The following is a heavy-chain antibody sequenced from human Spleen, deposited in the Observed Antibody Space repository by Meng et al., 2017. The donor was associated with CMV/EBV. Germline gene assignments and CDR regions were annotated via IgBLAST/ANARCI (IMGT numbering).Heavy chain of an antibody. Sequence: SGASITSNTYDWGWIRQPPGKGLEWIGSVHYYGSTYYNPSLRSRVTMSVDTSKTQFSLKVTSVTSADTALYYCVRQGWDDGGWFDPWGQGTLVTVSS. CDR3: VRQGWDDGGWFDP. J-gene: IGHJ5*02. V-gene: IGHV4-39*01. CDR1: GASITSNTYD. CDR2: VHYYGST. D-gene: IGHD1-1*01.